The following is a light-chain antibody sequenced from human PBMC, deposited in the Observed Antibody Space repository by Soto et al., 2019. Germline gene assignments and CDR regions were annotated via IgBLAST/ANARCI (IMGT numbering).Light chain of an antibody. CDR1: QSVSSY. V-gene: IGKV3-11*01. Sequence: EIVLTQSPATLSLSPGERATLSCRASQSVSSYLAWYQQKPGLAPRLLIYDASNRATGIPARFSGSGSGTDFNLTITSLEPEDFAVYYCQQRSNWPLTFGGGTKVEIK. CDR3: QQRSNWPLT. CDR2: DAS. J-gene: IGKJ4*01.